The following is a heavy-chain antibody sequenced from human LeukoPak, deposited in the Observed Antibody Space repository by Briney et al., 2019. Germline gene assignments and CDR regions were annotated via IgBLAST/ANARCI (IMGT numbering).Heavy chain of an antibody. V-gene: IGHV4-34*01. J-gene: IGHJ4*02. Sequence: SETLSLTCAVYGGSFSGYYWCWIRQPAGKGLEWIEEINHSGSTNYNPSLKSRVTISVDTSKNQFSLKLSSVTAADTAVYYCARLPPVSYYYDSSGYYYRYFDYWGQGTLVTVSS. CDR3: ARLPPVSYYYDSSGYYYRYFDY. CDR1: GGSFSGYY. CDR2: INHSGST. D-gene: IGHD3-22*01.